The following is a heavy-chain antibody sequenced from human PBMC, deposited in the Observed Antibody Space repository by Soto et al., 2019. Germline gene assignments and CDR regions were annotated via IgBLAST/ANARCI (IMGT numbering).Heavy chain of an antibody. D-gene: IGHD1-26*01. V-gene: IGHV1-24*01. CDR1: ENTLTELT. CDR3: AADRKIVGTIGAFDF. CDR2: SAPEEGEP. J-gene: IGHJ4*02. Sequence: ASVKVSCKVPENTLTELTIDWLRQAPGKGLEWMGRSAPEEGEPIYPQKFQGRVSMTEDPSTDTAYMELTSLRSEDTAVYFCAADRKIVGTIGAFDFWGQGTRVTGSS.